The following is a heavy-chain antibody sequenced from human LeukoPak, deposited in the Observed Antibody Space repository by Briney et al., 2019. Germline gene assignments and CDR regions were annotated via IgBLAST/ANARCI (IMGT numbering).Heavy chain of an antibody. V-gene: IGHV4-38-2*02. Sequence: SETLSLTCTVSGYSIRSGYYWAWIRQPPGKGLEWIGSIYNSESTYYNPSLKSRVTISVDTSKNQLSLKVSSVTAADTAVYYCASGEPRYSSRIVVGDNWGQGTLVTVSS. J-gene: IGHJ4*02. CDR3: ASGEPRYSSRIVVGDN. CDR1: GYSIRSGYY. D-gene: IGHD3-22*01. CDR2: IYNSEST.